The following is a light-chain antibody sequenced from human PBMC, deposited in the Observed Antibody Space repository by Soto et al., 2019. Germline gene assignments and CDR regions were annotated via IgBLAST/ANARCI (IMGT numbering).Light chain of an antibody. CDR1: QSGTTTS. V-gene: IGKV3D-20*01. Sequence: EVEWTQSPATLSFSPGERVTLSCGASQSGTTTSIASYPHRPVLAPRLLVGGTSRRATGIPIPFRCGGSHLAISTLQPEDFADYYCELYGYSPPYTVGQGTKVEIK. J-gene: IGKJ2*01. CDR2: GTS. CDR3: ELYGYSPPYT.